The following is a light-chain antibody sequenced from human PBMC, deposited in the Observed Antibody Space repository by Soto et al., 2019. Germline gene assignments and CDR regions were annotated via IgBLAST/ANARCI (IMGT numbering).Light chain of an antibody. CDR1: SSNIGGNA. J-gene: IGLJ3*02. V-gene: IGLV1-44*01. CDR2: RSN. CDR3: ASWDDSLNVV. Sequence: QLVLTQPPSASGTPGQRVTISCSGGSSNIGGNAVNWYQQLPGTAPKLLIYRSNQRPSGVPDRFSGSKSGTSASLAISGLQSEDEADYYCASWDDSLNVVFGGGTKVTVL.